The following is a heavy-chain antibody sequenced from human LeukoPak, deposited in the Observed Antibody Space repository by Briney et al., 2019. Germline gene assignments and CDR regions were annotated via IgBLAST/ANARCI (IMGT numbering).Heavy chain of an antibody. J-gene: IGHJ4*02. CDR2: IYYSGST. D-gene: IGHD1-1*01. CDR1: GGSISSYY. Sequence: PSETLSLTCTVSGGSISSYYWSWIRQPPGKGLEWIGYIYYSGSTNYNPSLKSRVTISVDTSKNQFSLKLSSVTAADTAVYYCARDRGGRGHVYFDYWGQGTLVTVSS. CDR3: ARDRGGRGHVYFDY. V-gene: IGHV4-59*01.